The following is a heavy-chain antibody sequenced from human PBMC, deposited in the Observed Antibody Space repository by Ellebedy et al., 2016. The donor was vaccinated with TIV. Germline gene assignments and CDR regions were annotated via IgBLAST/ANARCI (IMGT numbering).Heavy chain of an antibody. V-gene: IGHV1-46*01. CDR1: GYTFTSYY. J-gene: IGHJ4*02. CDR3: ARGYYDSSGYYPLFGY. CDR2: INPSGGST. Sequence: ASVKVSXXASGYTFTSYYMHWVRQAPGQGLEWMGIINPSGGSTSYAQKFQGRVTMTRDTSTSTVYMELSSLRSEDTAVYYCARGYYDSSGYYPLFGYWGQGTLVTVSS. D-gene: IGHD3-22*01.